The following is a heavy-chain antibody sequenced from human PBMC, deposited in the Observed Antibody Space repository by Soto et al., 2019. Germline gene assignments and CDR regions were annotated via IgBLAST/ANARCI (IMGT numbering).Heavy chain of an antibody. CDR2: IYWDDDK. D-gene: IGHD4-17*01. J-gene: IGHJ2*01. V-gene: IGHV2-5*02. CDR1: GFPLSTSGVG. Sequence: QITLKESGPTLVKPTQTLTLTFTFSGFPLSTSGVGVGWIRQPPGKALECLALIYWDDDKRYSPSLKSRLTITKDASKSQVVLRTANMGRVDTATYYCANSGPVTSVTTGGQHRQFWYFDLWCRGAPVTVSS. CDR3: ANSGPVTSVTTGGQHRQFWYFDL.